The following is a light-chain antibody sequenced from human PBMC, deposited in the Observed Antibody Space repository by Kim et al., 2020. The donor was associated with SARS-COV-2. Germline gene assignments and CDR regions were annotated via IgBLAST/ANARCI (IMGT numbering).Light chain of an antibody. CDR2: GAY. V-gene: IGKV3-15*01. Sequence: SGPPGQRATLAGRDSQSVNSNLAWDQQKPGQAPRLLVYGAYIRATGIPARFSGSGSGTEFTLTVSSLQSEDFAVYYCQQDNDWPRTFGQGTKLEI. J-gene: IGKJ2*01. CDR1: QSVNSN. CDR3: QQDNDWPRT.